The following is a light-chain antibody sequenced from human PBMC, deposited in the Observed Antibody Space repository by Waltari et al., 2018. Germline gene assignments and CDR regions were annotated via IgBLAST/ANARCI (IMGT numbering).Light chain of an antibody. CDR2: EVS. Sequence: QSALTQPPSASGSPGQSVAISCTGTSSDVGGYNYVSWYQQHPGEAPKLLIYEVSRRPSGVPDRFSGSKSGNTAFLTVSGLQPEDEADYFCNSYTVNNNLLFGGGTKLTVL. V-gene: IGLV2-8*01. CDR1: SSDVGGYNY. CDR3: NSYTVNNNLL. J-gene: IGLJ2*01.